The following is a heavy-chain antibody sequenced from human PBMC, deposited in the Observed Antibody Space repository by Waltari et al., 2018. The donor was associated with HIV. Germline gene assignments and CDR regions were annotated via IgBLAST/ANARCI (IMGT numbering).Heavy chain of an antibody. CDR2: IKFDGRTS. V-gene: IGHV3-30*02. Sequence: QAQLMQSGGGVVRPGGSLRISCSASQFQFSDFKFSDYGIHWVRRAPGKGLEWVAIIKFDGRTSYYVVSEKGRFTISRDNSKDIVYLQMNSLRVEDSAIYYCAKDRGTGLRLGWFDPWGQGTLVTVSS. CDR1: QFQFSDFKFSDYG. J-gene: IGHJ5*02. D-gene: IGHD2-21*02. CDR3: AKDRGTGLRLGWFDP.